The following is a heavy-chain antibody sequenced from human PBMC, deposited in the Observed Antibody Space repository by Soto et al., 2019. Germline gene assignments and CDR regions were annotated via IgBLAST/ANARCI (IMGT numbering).Heavy chain of an antibody. Sequence: QVQLVQSGAEVKKPGSSVKVSCKASGDTVSSYSITWVRQAPGQGLEWMGGIIPVFGSANYAQKFQGRVTITADESTSTAYMELSSLRSQDTAVYFCARDDGWNYRYYDMEVWGQGTTVTVSS. CDR3: ARDDGWNYRYYDMEV. D-gene: IGHD1-7*01. CDR2: IIPVFGSA. CDR1: GDTVSSYS. J-gene: IGHJ6*02. V-gene: IGHV1-69*01.